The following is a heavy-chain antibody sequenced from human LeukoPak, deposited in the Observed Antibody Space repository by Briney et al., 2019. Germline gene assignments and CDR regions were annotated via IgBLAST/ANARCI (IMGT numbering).Heavy chain of an antibody. CDR2: IYYSGST. CDR3: ARGSSWSFYYYYYGMDV. D-gene: IGHD6-13*01. Sequence: PSETLSLTCTVSGGSISSGGYYWSWIRQHPGKGLEWIGYIYYSGSTYYNPSLKSRVTISVDTSKNQFSLKLSSVTAADTAVYYCARGSSWSFYYYYYGMDVWGQGTTVTVSS. J-gene: IGHJ6*02. CDR1: GGSISSGGYY. V-gene: IGHV4-31*03.